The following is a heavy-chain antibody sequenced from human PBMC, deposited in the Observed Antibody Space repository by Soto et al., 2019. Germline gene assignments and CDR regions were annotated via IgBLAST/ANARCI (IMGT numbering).Heavy chain of an antibody. CDR1: GESCSGYY. CDR2: INHSGST. V-gene: IGHV4-34*01. D-gene: IGHD3-3*01. Sequence: LVPLSDTCAVYGESCSGYYWSWIRQPPGKGLEWIGEINHSGSTNYNPSLKSRVTISVDTSKNQFSLKLSSVTAADTAVYYCARGLSYYDFCSGYQTPSDYYYGMAVWGQGTTVTFSS. J-gene: IGHJ6*02. CDR3: ARGLSYYDFCSGYQTPSDYYYGMAV.